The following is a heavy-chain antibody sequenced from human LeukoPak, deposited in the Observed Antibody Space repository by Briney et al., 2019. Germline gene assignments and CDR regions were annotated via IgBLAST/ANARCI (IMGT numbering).Heavy chain of an antibody. Sequence: ASVKVSCKASGYTFTSYYMHWVRQAPGQGLEWMGIINPSGGSTSYAQKFQGRVTMTRDTSTSTVYMELSSLRSEDTAVYYCASETYYYDSSGYPRPGYFDYWGQGTLATVSS. CDR3: ASETYYYDSSGYPRPGYFDY. CDR1: GYTFTSYY. D-gene: IGHD3-22*01. V-gene: IGHV1-46*01. J-gene: IGHJ4*02. CDR2: INPSGGST.